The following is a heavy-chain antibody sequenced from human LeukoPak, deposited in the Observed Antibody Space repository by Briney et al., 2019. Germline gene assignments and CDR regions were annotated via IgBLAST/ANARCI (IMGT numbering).Heavy chain of an antibody. Sequence: SETLSLTGTVSGGSISNRNYHWGWIRQPPGKGLEWIGSIYHSGSTYYNPSLKSRVTISVDTSKNQFSLRLGSLTAADTALYYCARDRKYYYHMDVWGKGTTVTVSS. CDR1: GGSISNRNYH. D-gene: IGHD1-14*01. CDR3: ARDRKYYYHMDV. V-gene: IGHV4-39*07. CDR2: IYHSGST. J-gene: IGHJ6*03.